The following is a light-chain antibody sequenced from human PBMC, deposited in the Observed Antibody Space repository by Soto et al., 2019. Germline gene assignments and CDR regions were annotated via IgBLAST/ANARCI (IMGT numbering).Light chain of an antibody. V-gene: IGLV2-14*01. CDR1: SSDVGGYNY. Sequence: QLVLTQPASVSGSPGQSITISCTGTSSDVGGYNYVSWYQQHPGKAPKVMIFEVSSRPSWVSNRFSGSKSGNTASLTISGLQAEDEADYYCSSYTSSNTVAFGGGTKLTVL. CDR2: EVS. J-gene: IGLJ2*01. CDR3: SSYTSSNTVA.